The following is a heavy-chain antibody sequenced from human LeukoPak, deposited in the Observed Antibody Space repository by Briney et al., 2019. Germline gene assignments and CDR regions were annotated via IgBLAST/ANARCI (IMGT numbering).Heavy chain of an antibody. J-gene: IGHJ5*02. D-gene: IGHD4/OR15-4a*01. Sequence: GGSLRLSCVASGFTFSRYWMHWVRQAPGKGLVWVSRINSDGFSTTHADFVRGRFTISRDNAKNTVYLQMNSLRAEDTAVYYCARDYGAWGQGTLVTVSS. CDR1: GFTFSRYW. CDR2: INSDGFST. CDR3: ARDYGA. V-gene: IGHV3-74*03.